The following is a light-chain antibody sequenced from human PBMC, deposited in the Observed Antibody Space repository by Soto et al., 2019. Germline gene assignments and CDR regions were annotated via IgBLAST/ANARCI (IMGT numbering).Light chain of an antibody. CDR2: DAS. CDR3: QQYNSYSLFT. V-gene: IGKV1-5*01. Sequence: DIQMTQSPSTLSGSVGDRDTITCRASQSISSWLAWYQQKPGKAPKLLIYDASSLESGVPSRFSGSGSGTEFTLTISSLQPDDFATDYCQQYNSYSLFTFGPGTKVDIK. CDR1: QSISSW. J-gene: IGKJ3*01.